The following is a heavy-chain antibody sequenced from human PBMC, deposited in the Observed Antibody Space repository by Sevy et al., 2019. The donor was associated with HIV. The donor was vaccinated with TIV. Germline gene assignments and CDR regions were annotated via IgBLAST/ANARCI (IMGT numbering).Heavy chain of an antibody. CDR1: GGSISSGGYY. CDR2: IYYSGST. D-gene: IGHD3-10*01. V-gene: IGHV4-31*03. CDR3: AREGEAYYGSGSYYTANWFDP. Sequence: SETLSLTCTVSGGSISSGGYYWSWIRQHPGNGLEWIGYIYYSGSTYYNPSLKSRVTISVDTSKNQFSLKLSSVTAADTAVYYCAREGEAYYGSGSYYTANWFDPWGQGTLVTVSS. J-gene: IGHJ5*02.